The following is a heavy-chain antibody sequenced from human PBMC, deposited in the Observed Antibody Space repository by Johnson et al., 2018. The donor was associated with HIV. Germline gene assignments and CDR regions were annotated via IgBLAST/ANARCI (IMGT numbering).Heavy chain of an antibody. V-gene: IGHV3-30*03. D-gene: IGHD5-18*01. CDR2: ISYDGSNK. J-gene: IGHJ3*02. CDR1: GFTFSSYG. Sequence: QVQLVESGGGVVQPGRSLRLSCAASGFTFSSYGMHWVRQAPGKGLEWVAVISYDGSNKYYADSVKGRFTISRDSSKNAVYLQMSSLRAEDTALYYCARVDTAMTYDAFDIWGQGTMVTVSS. CDR3: ARVDTAMTYDAFDI.